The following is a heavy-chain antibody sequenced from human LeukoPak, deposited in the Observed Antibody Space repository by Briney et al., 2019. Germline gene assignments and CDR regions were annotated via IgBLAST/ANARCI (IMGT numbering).Heavy chain of an antibody. CDR3: ARDGGLERPFGMDV. D-gene: IGHD1-1*01. J-gene: IGHJ6*02. CDR2: IYYSGST. V-gene: IGHV4-31*03. CDR1: GGSIRRGGYY. Sequence: SETLSLTCTVSGGSIRRGGYYWSWARQHPGKGVEWVGYIYYSGSTYYSPPLKRRVPISVDTSKNQFSLKLSSVTAADTAVYYCARDGGLERPFGMDVWGQGTTVTVSS.